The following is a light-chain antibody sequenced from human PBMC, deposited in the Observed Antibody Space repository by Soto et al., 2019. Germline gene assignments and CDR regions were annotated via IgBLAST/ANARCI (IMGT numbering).Light chain of an antibody. Sequence: QSALTQPASVSGSPGQSITISCTGATLAVGLYNYVSWYQQRPDKAPKLIIYDVNDRPSGLSNRFSGSKSGSTASLTISGLQAEDEADYYCAAYTSSATPYIFGTGTKLTVL. CDR3: AAYTSSATPYI. CDR2: DVN. CDR1: TLAVGLYNY. J-gene: IGLJ1*01. V-gene: IGLV2-14*01.